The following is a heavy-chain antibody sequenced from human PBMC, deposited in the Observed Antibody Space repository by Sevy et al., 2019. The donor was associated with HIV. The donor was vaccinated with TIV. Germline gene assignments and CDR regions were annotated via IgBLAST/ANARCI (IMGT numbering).Heavy chain of an antibody. CDR3: AKRGSKSGYALGY. Sequence: GGSLRLSCIESGFTLSNYDIHWVRQAAGKGLEWVAFIQYDGSIQYYADSVKGRFTISRDNSKNSLYLQTNSLRPDDTAIYYCAKRGSKSGYALGYWGQGTLVTVSS. CDR1: GFTLSNYD. CDR2: IQYDGSIQ. J-gene: IGHJ4*02. D-gene: IGHD5-12*01. V-gene: IGHV3-30*02.